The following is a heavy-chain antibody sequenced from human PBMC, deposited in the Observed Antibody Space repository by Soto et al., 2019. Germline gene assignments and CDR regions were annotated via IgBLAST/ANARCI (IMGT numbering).Heavy chain of an antibody. Sequence: QVQLVQSGAEVKKPGSSVKVSCKASGGTFSSYAISWVRQAPGQGLEWMGGIIPIFGTANYAQKCQGRVTITAAESTSTAYMELSSLRSEDTAVYYCAKAALGELSFIYFDYWGQGTLVTVSS. CDR1: GGTFSSYA. V-gene: IGHV1-69*01. J-gene: IGHJ4*02. CDR3: AKAALGELSFIYFDY. D-gene: IGHD3-16*02. CDR2: IIPIFGTA.